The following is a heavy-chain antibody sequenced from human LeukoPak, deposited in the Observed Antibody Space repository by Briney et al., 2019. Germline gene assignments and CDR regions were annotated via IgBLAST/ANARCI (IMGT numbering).Heavy chain of an antibody. CDR3: ARDRGVAVAGPNL. CDR2: IYYSGST. J-gene: IGHJ5*02. V-gene: IGHV4-59*01. D-gene: IGHD6-19*01. Sequence: SSETLSLTCTVSGGSISSYYWSWIRQPPGKGLEWIGYIYYSGSTNYNPSLKSRVTISVDTSKNQFSLKLSSVTAADTAVYYCARDRGVAVAGPNLWGQGTLVTVSS. CDR1: GGSISSYY.